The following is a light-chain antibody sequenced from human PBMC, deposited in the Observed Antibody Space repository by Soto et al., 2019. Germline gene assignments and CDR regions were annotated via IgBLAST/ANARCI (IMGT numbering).Light chain of an antibody. V-gene: IGLV2-14*01. CDR3: SSYTGSSTLV. J-gene: IGLJ1*01. CDR2: DVS. Sequence: QSVLTQPASVSGSPGQSITISCTGTSSDVGGYNYVSWYQQHPGKAPKLMIYDVSNRPSGVSNRFSGSKSGNTASLTISGLQAEDEADYYCSSYTGSSTLVFGTGTRSPS. CDR1: SSDVGGYNY.